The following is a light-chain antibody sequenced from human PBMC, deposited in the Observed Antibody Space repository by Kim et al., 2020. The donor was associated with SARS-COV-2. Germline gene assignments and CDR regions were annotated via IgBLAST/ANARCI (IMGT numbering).Light chain of an antibody. CDR1: QSISSSY. J-gene: IGKJ2*01. CDR2: GAS. V-gene: IGKV3-20*01. Sequence: EIVLTQSPGNLSLSAGERATLSCRASQSISSSYLAWYQQKPGQAPSLLIYGASSRATGIPDRFSGSGSGTDFTLTISRLEPEDFAVYYCQQYSNPPLMYTFGQGTKLEI. CDR3: QQYSNPPLMYT.